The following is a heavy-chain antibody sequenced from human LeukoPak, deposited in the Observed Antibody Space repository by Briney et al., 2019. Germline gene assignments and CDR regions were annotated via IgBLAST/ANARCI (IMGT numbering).Heavy chain of an antibody. CDR3: ARMSPFNRLDL. J-gene: IGHJ5*02. V-gene: IGHV1-18*01. CDR1: GYSFSNYG. Sequence: ASMKVSCKASGYSFSNYGMSWVRQAPGQGLEWMGWISAYNGDTHYAQKFQGRVTMATEASTRTAYMEFRSLRSDDTAVYYCARMSPFNRLDLWGQGTLVSVSS. CDR2: ISAYNGDT.